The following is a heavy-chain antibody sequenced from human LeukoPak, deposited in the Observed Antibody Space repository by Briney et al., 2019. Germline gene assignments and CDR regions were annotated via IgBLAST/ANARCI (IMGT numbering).Heavy chain of an antibody. D-gene: IGHD6-19*01. CDR1: GYTFNHHG. CDR3: ARDPTNTSGRYAYFDF. Sequence: ASVKVSCKASGYTFNHHGISWVRQAPGQGVEWMGWGSCLNGDTHYAQKFHGRVTMTRDTSTTTAYMELRSLRSDDTALYYCARDPTNTSGRYAYFDFWGQGTLVTVSS. CDR2: GSCLNGDT. V-gene: IGHV1-18*01. J-gene: IGHJ4*02.